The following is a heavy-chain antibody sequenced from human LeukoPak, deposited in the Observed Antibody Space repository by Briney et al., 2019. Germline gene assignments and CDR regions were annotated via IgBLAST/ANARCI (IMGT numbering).Heavy chain of an antibody. V-gene: IGHV3-7*03. CDR1: GFTFSSYW. Sequence: PGGSLRLSCAASGFTFSSYWMSWVRQAPGKGLEWVANIKQDGSQKNYVDSVKGRFTISRDNAKNSLYLQMNSLRAEDTAVYYCARGLEPDYYGSGSYYPFDYWGQGTLVTVSS. CDR3: ARGLEPDYYGSGSYYPFDY. CDR2: IKQDGSQK. D-gene: IGHD3-10*01. J-gene: IGHJ4*02.